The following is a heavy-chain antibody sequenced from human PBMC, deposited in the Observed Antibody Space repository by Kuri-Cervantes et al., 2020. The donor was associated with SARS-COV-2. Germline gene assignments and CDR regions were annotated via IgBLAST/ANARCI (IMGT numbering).Heavy chain of an antibody. V-gene: IGHV3-53*05. D-gene: IGHD3-3*01. CDR1: GFTVSSNY. Sequence: GESLKISCAASGFTVSSNYMSWVRQAPGKGLEWVSVIYSGGSTYYADSVKGRFTISRDNSKNTLYLQMNSLRSDDTAVYYCASGAYYDFWSGYFCCGMDVWGQGTTVTVSS. CDR3: ASGAYYDFWSGYFCCGMDV. CDR2: IYSGGST. J-gene: IGHJ6*02.